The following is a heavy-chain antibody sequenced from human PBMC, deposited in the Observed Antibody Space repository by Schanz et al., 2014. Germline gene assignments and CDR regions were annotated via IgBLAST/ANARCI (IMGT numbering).Heavy chain of an antibody. CDR3: VRDTDYHFDY. CDR1: EFSFSSFG. V-gene: IGHV3-48*01. D-gene: IGHD4-17*01. Sequence: EVQLVESGGGLVQPRGSLRLSCAASEFSFSSFGMNWVRQAPGKGLEWVSYISGSSSTKYYADSVKGRFTISRDNGKKSLYLQMNSLRAEDTAVYYCVRDTDYHFDYWGQGTLVTVSS. J-gene: IGHJ4*02. CDR2: ISGSSSTK.